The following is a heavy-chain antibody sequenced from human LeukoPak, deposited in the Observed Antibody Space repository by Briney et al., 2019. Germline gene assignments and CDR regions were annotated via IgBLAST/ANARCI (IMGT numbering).Heavy chain of an antibody. Sequence: GGSLRLSCAASGFTFSDYYMSWIRQAPGKGLEWVSVISDSGGSTYYADSVKGRFTISRDDSKNTLYLQMNSLRAEDTAVYYCAKQLRVYYYMDVWGKGTTVTVSS. CDR1: GFTFSDYY. CDR2: ISDSGGST. V-gene: IGHV3-23*01. D-gene: IGHD1-7*01. CDR3: AKQLRVYYYMDV. J-gene: IGHJ6*03.